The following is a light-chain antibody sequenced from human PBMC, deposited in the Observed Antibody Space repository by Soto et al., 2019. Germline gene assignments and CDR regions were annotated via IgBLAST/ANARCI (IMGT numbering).Light chain of an antibody. CDR2: AAT. J-gene: IGKJ1*01. CDR3: QQSYSTPPWT. V-gene: IGKV1-39*01. Sequence: DIQMTQSPSSLSASVGDRVTITCRASQSISNHLNWYQQKVGKAPKLLIYAATTLQSGVPSRFSGSGSGTDFTLTISSLQLEDFATFFCQQSYSTPPWTFGHGTKVEIK. CDR1: QSISNH.